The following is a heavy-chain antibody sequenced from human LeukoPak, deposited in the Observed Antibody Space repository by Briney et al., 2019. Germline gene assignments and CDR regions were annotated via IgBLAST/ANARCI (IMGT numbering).Heavy chain of an antibody. Sequence: GGSLRLSCAASGFTFTDYWMTWVRQVPGKGLEWVANIHKAGIVSYYVDSVKGRFAISRDNAKNSLYLQLSSLRVDDTAVYYCARVGTWELQRVFDYWGQGTLVTVSS. V-gene: IGHV3-7*01. CDR3: ARVGTWELQRVFDY. J-gene: IGHJ4*02. D-gene: IGHD1-26*01. CDR2: IHKAGIVS. CDR1: GFTFTDYW.